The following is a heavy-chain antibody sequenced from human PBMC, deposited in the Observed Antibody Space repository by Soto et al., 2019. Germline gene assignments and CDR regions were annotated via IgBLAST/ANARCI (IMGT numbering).Heavy chain of an antibody. D-gene: IGHD3-10*01. V-gene: IGHV4-59*08. CDR2: IYYSGST. J-gene: IGHJ3*02. CDR1: GGSISSYY. Sequence: QVQLQESGPGLVKPSETLSLTCTVSGGSISSYYWSWIRQPPGKGLEWIGYIYYSGSTNYNPSLKMRAPILVATSKIQVSLKLSSVTAADTAVYCCARRYGSSFDIWGHGTKVTVSS. CDR3: ARRYGSSFDI.